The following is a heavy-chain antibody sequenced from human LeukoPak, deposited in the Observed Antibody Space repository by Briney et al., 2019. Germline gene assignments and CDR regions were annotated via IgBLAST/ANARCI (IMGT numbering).Heavy chain of an antibody. J-gene: IGHJ3*02. Sequence: GASVKVSCKASGYTFTSYDINWVRQATGQGLEWMGWMNPNSGNTGYAQKFQGRVTMTRDMSTSTVYMDLSSLRSEDTAVYYCARGRHYYDSSDYYYEGDAFDIWGQGTMVTVSS. CDR1: GYTFTSYD. CDR2: MNPNSGNT. CDR3: ARGRHYYDSSDYYYEGDAFDI. V-gene: IGHV1-8*02. D-gene: IGHD3-22*01.